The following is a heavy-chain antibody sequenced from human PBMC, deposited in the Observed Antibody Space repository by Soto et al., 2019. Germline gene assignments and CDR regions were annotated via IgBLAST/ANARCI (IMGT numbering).Heavy chain of an antibody. CDR2: ISANNGNT. V-gene: IGHV1-18*01. Sequence: ASVKVSCKASGYTFTSYGIRWVRQAPGQGLEWLGWISANNGNTNYAQKLQGRVTLTTGTSTRTAYMELRSLRSDDTAVYYCARRAHMSRRGETFSYYYYGMDVWGQGTTVTVSS. J-gene: IGHJ6*02. CDR3: ARRAHMSRRGETFSYYYYGMDV. D-gene: IGHD3-16*01. CDR1: GYTFTSYG.